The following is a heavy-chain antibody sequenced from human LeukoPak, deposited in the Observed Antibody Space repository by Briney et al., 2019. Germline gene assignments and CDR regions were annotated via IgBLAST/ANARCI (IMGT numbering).Heavy chain of an antibody. CDR1: GDSISTYY. J-gene: IGHJ4*02. CDR3: ARDRYGGNSGDFDY. CDR2: IYYTGRT. V-gene: IGHV4-59*01. Sequence: PSETLSLTCIVSGDSISTYYWNWIRQPPGKGLEWIGYIYYTGRTNSNPSLESRVTISVDTSKNQFSLKLTSVTAADTAVYYCARDRYGGNSGDFDYWGQGTLVTVSS. D-gene: IGHD4-23*01.